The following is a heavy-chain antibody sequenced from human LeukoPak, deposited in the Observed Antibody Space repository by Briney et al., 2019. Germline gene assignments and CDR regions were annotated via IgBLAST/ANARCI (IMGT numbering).Heavy chain of an antibody. CDR3: ARADRGYDYDSSGYYTY. Sequence: GGSLRLSCAASGFTFSSYAMHWVRQAPGKGLEWVAVISYDGSNIYYADSVKGRFTISRDNSKNTLYLQMNSLRAEDTAVYYCARADRGYDYDSSGYYTYWGQGTLVTVS. J-gene: IGHJ4*02. CDR2: ISYDGSNI. CDR1: GFTFSSYA. D-gene: IGHD3-22*01. V-gene: IGHV3-30*04.